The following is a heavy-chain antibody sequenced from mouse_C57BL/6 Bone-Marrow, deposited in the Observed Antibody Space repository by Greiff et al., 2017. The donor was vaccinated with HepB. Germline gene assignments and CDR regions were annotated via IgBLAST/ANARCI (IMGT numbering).Heavy chain of an antibody. Sequence: EVKLMESEGGLVQPGSSMKLSCTASGFTFSDYYMAWVRQVPEKGLEWVANINYDGSSTYYLDSLKSRFIISRDNAKNILYLQMSSLKSEDTATYYCARAPYEYDDGYAMDYWGQGTSVTVSS. J-gene: IGHJ4*01. D-gene: IGHD2-4*01. CDR2: INYDGSST. CDR1: GFTFSDYY. CDR3: ARAPYEYDDGYAMDY. V-gene: IGHV5-16*01.